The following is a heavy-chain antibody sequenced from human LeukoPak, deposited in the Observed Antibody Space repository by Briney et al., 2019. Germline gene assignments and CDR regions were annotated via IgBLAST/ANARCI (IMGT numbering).Heavy chain of an antibody. D-gene: IGHD3-10*01. CDR3: ASSTELDFDI. CDR1: GGSISSSSSY. Sequence: SETLSLTCTVSGGSISSSSSYWGWIRQPPGKGLEWMGSIYYSGSTYYNPSLKSRATISVDTSKNPFSLKLSSVYAADTAVYYYASSTELDFDIWGQGTMVTVSS. V-gene: IGHV4-39*01. CDR2: IYYSGST. J-gene: IGHJ3*02.